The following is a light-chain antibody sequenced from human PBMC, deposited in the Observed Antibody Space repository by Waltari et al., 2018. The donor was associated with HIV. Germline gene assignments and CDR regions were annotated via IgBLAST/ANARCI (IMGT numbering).Light chain of an antibody. V-gene: IGLV1-47*01. CDR2: RNN. CDR1: SSNIRSNY. J-gene: IGLJ2*01. CDR3: CSYAGSYSYVV. Sequence: QSVPTQPPSASATPGQRVTISCSVSSSNIRSNYVYWYMQLPGTAPKLLIYRNNQRPSGVPDRFSGSKSGNTASLTISGLQAEDEADYYCCSYAGSYSYVVLGGGTKLTVL.